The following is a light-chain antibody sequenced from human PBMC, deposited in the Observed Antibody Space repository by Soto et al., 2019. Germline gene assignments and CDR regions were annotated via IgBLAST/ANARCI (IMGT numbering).Light chain of an antibody. CDR3: QKYNSAPWT. J-gene: IGKJ1*01. V-gene: IGKV1-27*01. CDR2: AAS. CDR1: QGISNY. Sequence: IQMYQSPSSLSASVGDRVTITCRASQGISNYLAWYQQKPGTVPKLLISAASTLQTGVPSRFSGGGSGTDFTLTISSLQPEDVATYYCQKYNSAPWTFGQGTKVDI.